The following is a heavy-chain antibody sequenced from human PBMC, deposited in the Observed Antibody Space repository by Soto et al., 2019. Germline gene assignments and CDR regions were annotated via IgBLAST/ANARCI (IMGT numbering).Heavy chain of an antibody. CDR1: GFTFSSYW. V-gene: IGHV3-74*01. J-gene: IGHJ6*03. Sequence: EVQLVESGGGLVQPGGSLRLSCAASGFTFSSYWMHWVRQAPGKGLVWVSRINSDGSSTSYADSVKGRFTISRDNAKNTLYLQMNSLRAEDTAVYYCARRSSYGDYGYYFYYMDVLGKGTTVTVSS. CDR3: ARRSSYGDYGYYFYYMDV. D-gene: IGHD4-17*01. CDR2: INSDGSST.